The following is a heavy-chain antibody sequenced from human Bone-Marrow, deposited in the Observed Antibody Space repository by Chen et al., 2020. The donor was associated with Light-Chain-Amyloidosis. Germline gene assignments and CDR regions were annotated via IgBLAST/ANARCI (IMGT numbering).Heavy chain of an antibody. Sequence: QVQLVQSGAEVKKPGASVKVSCTASGYTFTGYYMHWVRHAPGQGLEWMGWINPNSGGTNYAQKFQGRVTMTRDTSISTAYMELSRLRSDDTAVYYCARGGSLLLVNMITFGGVLDGYWGQGTLVTVSS. J-gene: IGHJ4*02. CDR2: INPNSGGT. V-gene: IGHV1-2*02. CDR3: ARGGSLLLVNMITFGGVLDGY. CDR1: GYTFTGYY. D-gene: IGHD3-16*01.